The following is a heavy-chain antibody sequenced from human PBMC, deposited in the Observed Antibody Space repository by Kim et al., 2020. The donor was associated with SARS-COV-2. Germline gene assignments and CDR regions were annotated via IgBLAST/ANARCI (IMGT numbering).Heavy chain of an antibody. CDR2: INPSGGST. V-gene: IGHV1-46*01. D-gene: IGHD4-17*01. CDR1: GYTFTSYY. J-gene: IGHJ6*02. CDR3: ARIHGDYTYYYYGMDV. Sequence: ASVKVSCKASGYTFTSYYMHWGRQAPGQGLEWMGIINPSGGSTSYAQKFQGRVTMTRDTSTSTVYMELSSLRSEDTAVYYCARIHGDYTYYYYGMDVWGQGTTVTVSS.